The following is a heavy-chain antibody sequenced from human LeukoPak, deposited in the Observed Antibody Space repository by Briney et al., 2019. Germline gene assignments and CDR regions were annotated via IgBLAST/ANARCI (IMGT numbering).Heavy chain of an antibody. D-gene: IGHD2-2*02. CDR2: INHSGST. CDR1: GGSFSGYY. CDR3: ARGDDCSSTSCYTGDY. V-gene: IGHV4-34*01. Sequence: SETLSLTCAVYGGSFSGYYWSWIRQPPGKGLEWIGEINHSGSTNYNPSLKSRVTISVDTSKNQFSLKLSSVTAADTAVYFRARGDDCSSTSCYTGDYWGQGTLVTVSS. J-gene: IGHJ4*02.